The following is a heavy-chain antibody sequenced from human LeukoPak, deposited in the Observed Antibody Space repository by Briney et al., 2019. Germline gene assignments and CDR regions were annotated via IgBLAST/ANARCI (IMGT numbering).Heavy chain of an antibody. CDR3: ARDKLLYYYYYGMDV. CDR1: GFTFSSYG. J-gene: IGHJ6*02. CDR2: IWYGGSNK. Sequence: PGRSLRLSCSASGFTFSSYGMHWVRQAPGKGLEWVAVIWYGGSNKYYADSVKGRFTISRDNSKNTLYLQMNSLRAEDTAVYYCARDKLLYYYYYGMDVWGQGTTVTVSS. V-gene: IGHV3-33*01. D-gene: IGHD3-10*01.